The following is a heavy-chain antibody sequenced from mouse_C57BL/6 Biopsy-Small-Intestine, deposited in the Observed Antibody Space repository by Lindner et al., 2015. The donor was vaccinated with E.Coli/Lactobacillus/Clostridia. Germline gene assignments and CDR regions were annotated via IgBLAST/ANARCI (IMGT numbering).Heavy chain of an antibody. CDR2: INPNSGDT. CDR1: GYIFTAYY. Sequence: SVKVSCKASGYIFTAYYMHWVRQAPGQGLEWMGRINPNSGDTNYAQKFQGRVTMTRDTSISTAYMDLNRLRSDDTAAYYCARDIRSSSSGWFDPWGQGTLITVSS. CDR3: ARDIRSSSSGWFDP. V-gene: IGHV1-19*01. D-gene: IGHD6-2*01. J-gene: IGHJ4*01.